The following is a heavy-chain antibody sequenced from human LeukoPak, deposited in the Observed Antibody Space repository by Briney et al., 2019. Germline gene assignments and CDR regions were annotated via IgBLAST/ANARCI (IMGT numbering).Heavy chain of an antibody. V-gene: IGHV1-24*01. Sequence: ASVTVSCKVSGYTLTELSIHWVRQAPGKGLEWMAGFDPENGETIYAHKLHDRVTVTGDTSTDTIYMDLGSLRVEDTAVYYCATHLGPSWGQGTLVTVSS. D-gene: IGHD1-26*01. CDR2: FDPENGET. CDR3: ATHLGPS. J-gene: IGHJ4*02. CDR1: GYTLTELS.